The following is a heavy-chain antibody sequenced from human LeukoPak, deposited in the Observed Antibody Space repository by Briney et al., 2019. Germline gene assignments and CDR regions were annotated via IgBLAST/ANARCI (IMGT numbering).Heavy chain of an antibody. J-gene: IGHJ5*02. CDR3: ARRMEWGSYRPPLWFDP. Sequence: SETLSLTCTVSGGSISSYYWSWIRQPPGKGLEWIGYIYYSGSTNYNPSLKSRVTISVDTSKNQFSLKLSSVTAADTAVYYCARRMEWGSYRPPLWFDPWGQGTLVTVSS. CDR1: GGSISSYY. V-gene: IGHV4-59*08. CDR2: IYYSGST. D-gene: IGHD3-16*02.